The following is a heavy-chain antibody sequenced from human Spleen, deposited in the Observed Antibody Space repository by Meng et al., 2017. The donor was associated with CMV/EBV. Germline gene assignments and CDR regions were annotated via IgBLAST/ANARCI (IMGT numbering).Heavy chain of an antibody. CDR1: GFTFSSYE. V-gene: IGHV3-48*03. J-gene: IGHJ3*02. CDR3: ARDGDIVVVPAALDAFDI. D-gene: IGHD2-2*01. CDR2: ISSSGSTI. Sequence: GESLKISCAASGFTFSSYEMNWVRQAPGKGLEWVSYISSSGSTIYYADSVKGRFTISRDNAKNSLYLQMNSLRAEDTAVYYCARDGDIVVVPAALDAFDIWGQGTMVTVSS.